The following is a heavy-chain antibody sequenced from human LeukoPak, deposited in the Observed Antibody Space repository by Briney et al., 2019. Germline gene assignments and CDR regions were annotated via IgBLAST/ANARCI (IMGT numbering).Heavy chain of an antibody. CDR2: IKHDGSEKQDGSEK. V-gene: IGHV3-7*01. J-gene: IGHJ6*03. D-gene: IGHD3-10*01. CDR1: GFTFTNYN. Sequence: GGFLRLSCAASGFTFTNYNMSWVRQAPGKGLEWVANIKHDGSEKQDGSEKNYVDSVKGRFTISRDNARNSLYLQMNSLRAEDTAVYYCARSGRGVDSFYFYMDVWGKGTTVTVSS. CDR3: ARSGRGVDSFYFYMDV.